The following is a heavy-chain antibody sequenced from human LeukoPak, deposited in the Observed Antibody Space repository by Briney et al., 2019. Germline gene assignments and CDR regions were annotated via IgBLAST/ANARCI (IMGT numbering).Heavy chain of an antibody. Sequence: GGSLRLSCTASGFTFGDYAMSWVRQAPGKGLEWVGFIRSKAYGGTTEYAASVKGRFTISRDDSKSIAYLQMSSLRAEDTAVYYCAKGRYYNILTGYYTNDGFDIWGQGTMVTVSS. J-gene: IGHJ3*02. CDR1: GFTFGDYA. D-gene: IGHD3-9*01. V-gene: IGHV3-49*04. CDR3: AKGRYYNILTGYYTNDGFDI. CDR2: IRSKAYGGTT.